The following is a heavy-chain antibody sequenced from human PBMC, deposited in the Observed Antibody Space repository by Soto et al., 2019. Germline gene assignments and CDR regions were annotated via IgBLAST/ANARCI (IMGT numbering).Heavy chain of an antibody. CDR2: IYHSGST. CDR1: GGSISSSNW. V-gene: IGHV4-4*02. D-gene: IGHD1-26*01. CDR3: AMTISGGSSYYYYGMDV. Sequence: SETLSLTCAVSGGSISSSNWWSWVRQPPGKGLEWIGEIYHSGSTNYNPSLKSRVTISVDKSKNQFSLKLSSVTAADTAVYYCAMTISGGSSYYYYGMDVWGQGTTVTVSS. J-gene: IGHJ6*02.